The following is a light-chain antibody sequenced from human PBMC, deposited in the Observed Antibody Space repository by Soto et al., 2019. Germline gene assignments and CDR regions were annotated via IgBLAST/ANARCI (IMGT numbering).Light chain of an antibody. CDR1: ENVGTN. CDR2: GSS. V-gene: IGKV3D-15*01. J-gene: IGKJ4*01. Sequence: IVMTQSPATLSVSPGDEVTLSCRASENVGTNLAWYQQKPGQAPRLLIYGSSTRATGIPATFSGSGSGTEFTLTLSSLQSEESAIYYCQQYNNWELSFGGGTKVEIK. CDR3: QQYNNWELS.